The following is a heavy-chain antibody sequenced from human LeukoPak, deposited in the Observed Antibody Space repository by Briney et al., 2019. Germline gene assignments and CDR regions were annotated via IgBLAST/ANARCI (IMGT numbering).Heavy chain of an antibody. Sequence: GASVKVSCKASGYTFTTYDINWVRQATGQGLEWMGWMNPNSGDTGYAEKFQGRVTMTRDTSTNTAYMELTSLTSDDTAIFCCARTGMGGNVWIDSWGQGTLVTVSS. V-gene: IGHV1-8*02. J-gene: IGHJ5*01. CDR1: GYTFTTYD. D-gene: IGHD1-26*01. CDR2: MNPNSGDT. CDR3: ARTGMGGNVWIDS.